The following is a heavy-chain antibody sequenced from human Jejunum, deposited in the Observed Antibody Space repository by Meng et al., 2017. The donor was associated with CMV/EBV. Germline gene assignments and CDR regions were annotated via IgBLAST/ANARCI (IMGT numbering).Heavy chain of an antibody. CDR3: ARWDCSTSCYGSYYYYYGMDV. J-gene: IGHJ6*02. Sequence: WSGWVRQMPGKGLEWMGMIYPGDSDTKYSPSFQGQVTISADKSISTAYLQWSSLKASDTAKYYCARWDCSTSCYGSYYYYYGMDVWGQGTTVTVSS. CDR1: W. V-gene: IGHV5-51*01. D-gene: IGHD2-2*01. CDR2: IYPGDSDT.